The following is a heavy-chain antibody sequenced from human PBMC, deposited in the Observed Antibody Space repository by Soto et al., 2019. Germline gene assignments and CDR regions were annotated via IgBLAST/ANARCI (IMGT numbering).Heavy chain of an antibody. CDR2: ISSSGSTI. Sequence: EVQLVESGGGLVQPGGSLRLSCAASGFTFSSYEMNWVRQAPGKGLEWVSYISSSGSTIYYADSVKGRFTISRDNAKNSLYLQMNSLRAEDTAVYYCARPITNPYYYGSGGMDVWGQGTTVTVSS. J-gene: IGHJ6*02. D-gene: IGHD3-10*01. V-gene: IGHV3-48*03. CDR3: ARPITNPYYYGSGGMDV. CDR1: GFTFSSYE.